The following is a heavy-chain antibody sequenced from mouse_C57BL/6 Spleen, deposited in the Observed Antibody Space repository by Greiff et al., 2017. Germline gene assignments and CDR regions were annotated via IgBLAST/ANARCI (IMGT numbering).Heavy chain of an antibody. D-gene: IGHD1-1*02. V-gene: IGHV5-17*01. CDR2: ISSGSSTI. CDR1: GFTFSDYG. J-gene: IGHJ4*01. Sequence: EVKVVASGGGLVKPGGSLKLSCAASGFTFSDYGMHWVRQAPEKGLEWVAYISSGSSTIYYADTVKGRFTISRDNAKNTLFLQMTSLRSEDTAMYYCARPYGGVLRPGAYAMDYWGQGTSVTVSS. CDR3: ARPYGGVLRPGAYAMDY.